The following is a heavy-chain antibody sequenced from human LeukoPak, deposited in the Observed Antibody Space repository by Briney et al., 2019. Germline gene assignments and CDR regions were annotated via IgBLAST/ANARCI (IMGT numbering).Heavy chain of an antibody. CDR2: ISGSGGST. CDR1: GFTFSSYA. V-gene: IGHV3-23*01. J-gene: IGHJ4*02. D-gene: IGHD3-3*01. Sequence: PGGSLRLSCAASGFTFSSYAMSWVRQAPGKGLEWVSAISGSGGSTYYADSVKGRFTISRDNAKNSLYLQMNSLRAEDTAVYYCARDGVEPTYYDFWSGYSYPQPFDYWGQGTLVTVSS. CDR3: ARDGVEPTYYDFWSGYSYPQPFDY.